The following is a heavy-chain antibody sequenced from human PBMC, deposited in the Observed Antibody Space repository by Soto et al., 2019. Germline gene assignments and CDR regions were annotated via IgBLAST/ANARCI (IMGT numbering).Heavy chain of an antibody. CDR2: IYYSGRT. CDR3: AGLVVVVPAAIPLSYGMDV. V-gene: IGHV4-31*03. CDR1: GGSISSGGYY. J-gene: IGHJ6*02. D-gene: IGHD2-2*02. Sequence: QVQLQESGPGLVKPSQTLSLTCTVSGGSISSGGYYWSWIRQHPGKGLEWIGYIYYSGRTYYNPSLKTRVTKSLDTSKTLFSRKLSSVTAADTAVYYCAGLVVVVPAAIPLSYGMDVWGQGTTVTVSS.